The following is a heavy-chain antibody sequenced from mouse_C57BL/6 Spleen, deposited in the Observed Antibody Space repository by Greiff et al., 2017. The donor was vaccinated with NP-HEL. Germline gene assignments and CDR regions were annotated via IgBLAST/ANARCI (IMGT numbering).Heavy chain of an antibody. Sequence: VQLQQPGTELVKPGASVKLSCKASGYTFTNYWIHWVKQRPGQGLEWIGNINPSNGGYNYNEKFKSKATLTVDKSSSTAYMQLISLTSEDSVVYYCARTGNWDGNWYFDVWGTGTTVTVSS. CDR2: INPSNGGY. J-gene: IGHJ1*03. CDR1: GYTFTNYW. D-gene: IGHD4-1*02. V-gene: IGHV1-53*01. CDR3: ARTGNWDGNWYFDV.